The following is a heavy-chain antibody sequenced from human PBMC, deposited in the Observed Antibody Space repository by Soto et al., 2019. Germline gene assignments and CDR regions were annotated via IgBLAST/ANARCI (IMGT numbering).Heavy chain of an antibody. D-gene: IGHD6-19*01. Sequence: GGSLRLSCAASGFTFSSYGMHWVRQAPGKGLEWVAVIWYDGSNKYYADSVKGRFTISRDNSKNTLYLQMNSLRAEDTAVYYCARLGSGWAFDYWGLGTLVTVSS. J-gene: IGHJ4*02. CDR2: IWYDGSNK. CDR3: ARLGSGWAFDY. CDR1: GFTFSSYG. V-gene: IGHV3-33*01.